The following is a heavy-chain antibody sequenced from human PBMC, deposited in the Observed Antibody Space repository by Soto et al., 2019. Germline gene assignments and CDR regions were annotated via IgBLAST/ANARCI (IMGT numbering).Heavy chain of an antibody. V-gene: IGHV4-39*07. CDR3: AVEVVYRGAGRPGGGYYYGMDV. CDR2: INHSGST. D-gene: IGHD6-6*01. Sequence: ASETLSLTCTVSGGSISSSSYYWSWIRQPPGKGLEWIGEINHSGSTNYNPSLKSRVTISVDTSKNQFSLKLSSVTAADTAVYYCAVEVVYRGAGRPGGGYYYGMDVWGQGTTVTVSS. J-gene: IGHJ6*02. CDR1: GGSISSSSYY.